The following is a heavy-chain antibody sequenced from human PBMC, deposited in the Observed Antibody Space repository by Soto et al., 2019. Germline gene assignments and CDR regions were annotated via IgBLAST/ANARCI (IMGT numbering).Heavy chain of an antibody. D-gene: IGHD3-9*01. J-gene: IGHJ6*03. Sequence: EVQLVESGGGLVKPGGSLRLSCAASGFSFSTYSMNWVRQAPGKGLEWVSSINEDSTYIYYAGSVRGRFTISRDNAEASLYLQMNSLRAEDTAVYYCVSEFGRYFRTGYMDVWGDGATVTVSS. V-gene: IGHV3-21*02. CDR3: VSEFGRYFRTGYMDV. CDR2: INEDSTYI. CDR1: GFSFSTYS.